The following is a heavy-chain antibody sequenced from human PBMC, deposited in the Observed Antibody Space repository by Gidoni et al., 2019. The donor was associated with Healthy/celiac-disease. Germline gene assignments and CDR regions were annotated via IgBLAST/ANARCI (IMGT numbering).Heavy chain of an antibody. Sequence: QVQLVQSGAEVKKPGASVQVSCKASGYTFTSYYMHWVRQAPGQGLEWMVIINPSGGSTSYAQKFQGRVTMTRDTSTSTVYMELSSLSSEYTAVYYCAIGWGDGDDDWFDPWGQGTLVTVSS. CDR1: GYTFTSYY. CDR3: AIGWGDGDDDWFDP. V-gene: IGHV1-46*01. D-gene: IGHD4-17*01. J-gene: IGHJ5*02. CDR2: INPSGGST.